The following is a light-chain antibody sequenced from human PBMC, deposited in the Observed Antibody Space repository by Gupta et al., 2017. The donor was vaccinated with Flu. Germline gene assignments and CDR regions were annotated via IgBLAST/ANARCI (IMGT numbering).Light chain of an antibody. Sequence: EVVMTQSPATLSVSPGERATLSCRASQSVSSHLAWYQQRPGQAPRLLMSGASTRAPGTPLRFSGSGSGTEFTLTIGGRQSEDFAIYYCQQYDNWPPFTFGHGTIVDIK. J-gene: IGKJ3*01. CDR2: GAS. CDR3: QQYDNWPPFT. CDR1: QSVSSH. V-gene: IGKV3-15*01.